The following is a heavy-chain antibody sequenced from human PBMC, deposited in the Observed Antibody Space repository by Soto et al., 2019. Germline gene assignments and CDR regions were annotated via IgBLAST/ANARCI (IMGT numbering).Heavy chain of an antibody. V-gene: IGHV1-69*02. CDR1: GGTFSSYT. CDR3: AGSPGSSGWYDFDY. J-gene: IGHJ4*02. D-gene: IGHD6-19*01. CDR2: IIPILGIA. Sequence: QVQLVQSGAEVKKPGSSVKVSCKASGGTFSSYTISWVRQAPGQGLEWMGRIIPILGIANYAQKFQGRVTITADKSTSTAYMELSSLRSEDTAVYYCAGSPGSSGWYDFDYWGQGTLVTVSS.